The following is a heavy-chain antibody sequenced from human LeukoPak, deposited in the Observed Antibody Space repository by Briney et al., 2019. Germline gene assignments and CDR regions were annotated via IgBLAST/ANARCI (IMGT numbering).Heavy chain of an antibody. V-gene: IGHV4-39*07. J-gene: IGHJ4*02. CDR3: ARDLGDYWSGFRSYFFDY. CDR1: GVSISSSNSY. Sequence: SETLSLTCTVSGVSISSSNSYWGWIRQPPGKGLEWIGSISHSGSTYYNASLKSRVRISVDTSKNQFSLKLSSVTAADTAVYYCARDLGDYWSGFRSYFFDYWGQGTLVTVSS. CDR2: ISHSGST. D-gene: IGHD3-3*01.